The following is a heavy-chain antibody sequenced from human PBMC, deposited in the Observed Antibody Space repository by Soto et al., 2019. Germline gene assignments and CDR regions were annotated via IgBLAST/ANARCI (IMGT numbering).Heavy chain of an antibody. D-gene: IGHD3-22*01. V-gene: IGHV1-3*01. Sequence: QVQLVQSGAEVKKPGASVKISCKASGYSFSSYAMHWVRQAPGHRLEWMGWINGGNGNTQYSQKFQGRVTLTRDTSAGTAYMELSSLKSEDTAVYYCATLVGLDSADPWGQGTLVTVSS. CDR3: ATLVGLDSADP. CDR2: INGGNGNT. CDR1: GYSFSSYA. J-gene: IGHJ5*02.